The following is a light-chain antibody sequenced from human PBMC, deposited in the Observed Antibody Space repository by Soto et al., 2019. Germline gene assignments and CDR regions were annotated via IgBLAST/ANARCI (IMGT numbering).Light chain of an antibody. Sequence: EIVLTQSPAILSMSPGERATLSCRASQSVSSYFAWYQKKPGQAPRLLIYDASNRDTGVPARFSGSGSGTVFTLTISSLEPEDFAVYYCQQRRYWPVTFGQGTKV. CDR2: DAS. J-gene: IGKJ1*01. CDR1: QSVSSY. CDR3: QQRRYWPVT. V-gene: IGKV3-11*01.